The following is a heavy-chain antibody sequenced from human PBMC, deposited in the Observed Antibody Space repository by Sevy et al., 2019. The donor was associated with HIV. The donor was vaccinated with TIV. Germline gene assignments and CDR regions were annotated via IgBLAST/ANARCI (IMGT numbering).Heavy chain of an antibody. Sequence: GSLRLSCAASGFTFSSYAMHWVRQAPGKGLEWVAVISYDGSNKYYADSVKGRFTISRDNSKNTLYLQMNSLRAEDTAVYYCAGDHVVVVAATFRYYYYGMDVWGQGTTVTVSS. CDR3: AGDHVVVVAATFRYYYYGMDV. V-gene: IGHV3-30-3*01. D-gene: IGHD2-15*01. CDR2: ISYDGSNK. CDR1: GFTFSSYA. J-gene: IGHJ6*02.